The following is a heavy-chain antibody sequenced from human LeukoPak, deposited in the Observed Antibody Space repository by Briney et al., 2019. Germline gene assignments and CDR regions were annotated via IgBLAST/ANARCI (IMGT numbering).Heavy chain of an antibody. J-gene: IGHJ6*02. CDR3: ATVRYFDWLDYYYYGMDV. CDR2: IIPIFGTA. V-gene: IGHV1-69*13. Sequence: SVKVSCKASGGTSSSYAISWVRQAPGQGLEWMGGIIPIFGTANYAQKFQGRVTITADESTSTAYMELSSLRSEDTAVYYCATVRYFDWLDYYYYGMDVWGQGTTVTVSS. CDR1: GGTSSSYA. D-gene: IGHD3-9*01.